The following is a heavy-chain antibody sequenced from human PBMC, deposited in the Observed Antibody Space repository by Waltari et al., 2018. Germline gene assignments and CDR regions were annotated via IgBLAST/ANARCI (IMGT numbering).Heavy chain of an antibody. Sequence: EVHLVDSGGGVVRPGGSLRLSCVSFGFKCSVSGLRWVLQVPGKGLEWVSGITWDGGDTGYADFVKGRFTISRDNAKNSLFLQMDSLRAEDTALYFCARIQFYDNNDYRYFDYWGQGTLVTVSS. D-gene: IGHD3-22*01. V-gene: IGHV3-20*04. CDR3: ARIQFYDNNDYRYFDY. CDR1: GFKCSVSG. CDR2: ITWDGGDT. J-gene: IGHJ4*02.